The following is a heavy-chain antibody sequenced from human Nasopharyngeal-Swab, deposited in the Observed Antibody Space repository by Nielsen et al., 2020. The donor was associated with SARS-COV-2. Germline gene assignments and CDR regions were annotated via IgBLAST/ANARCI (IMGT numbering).Heavy chain of an antibody. J-gene: IGHJ4*02. CDR1: GGFISSGGHF. D-gene: IGHD1-26*01. V-gene: IGHV4-31*03. Sequence: SETLSLTCTVSGGFISSGGHFWSWLRQLPGKGLEWIGYIYYSGSTSYNPSLKSRVTLTVDASKNQFSLKVTSVTVADTAVYYCARDAGTYLNHYFDHWGQGSQVTVSS. CDR2: IYYSGST. CDR3: ARDAGTYLNHYFDH.